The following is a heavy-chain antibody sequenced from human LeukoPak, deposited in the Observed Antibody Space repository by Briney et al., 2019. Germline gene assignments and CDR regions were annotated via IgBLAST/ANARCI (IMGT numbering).Heavy chain of an antibody. CDR3: ARDRPDYYDSTNWYFDL. J-gene: IGHJ2*01. V-gene: IGHV4-39*07. CDR1: GGSISSSSYY. D-gene: IGHD3-22*01. CDR2: IYYSGST. Sequence: SETLSLTCTVSGGSISSSSYYWGWIRQPPGKGLEWIGSIYYSGSTYYNPSLKSRVTISVDTSKNQFSLKLSSVTAADTAVYYCARDRPDYYDSTNWYFDLWGRGTLVTVSS.